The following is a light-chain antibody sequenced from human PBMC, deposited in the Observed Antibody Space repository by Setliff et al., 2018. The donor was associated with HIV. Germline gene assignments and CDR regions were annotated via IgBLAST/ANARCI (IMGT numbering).Light chain of an antibody. Sequence: SALTQPPSASGTPGQRVAISCSGTSSNIGSHTVNWYQQLPGRAPKLLIYRDDRRPSGVPDRFSGSKSGTSASLAISGLQSDDEEDYYCAAWDDRLNAVIFGGGTKVTVL. CDR3: AAWDDRLNAVI. V-gene: IGLV1-44*01. CDR2: RDD. CDR1: SSNIGSHT. J-gene: IGLJ2*01.